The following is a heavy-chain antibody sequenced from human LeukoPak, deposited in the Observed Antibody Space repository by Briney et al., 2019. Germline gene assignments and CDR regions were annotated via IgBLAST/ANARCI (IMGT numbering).Heavy chain of an antibody. CDR2: SNDSGGT. CDR1: GGTFSGYY. J-gene: IGHJ3*02. CDR3: ARDDPPKGDAFDI. V-gene: IGHV4-34*01. D-gene: IGHD3-16*01. Sequence: SETLTLTCAVYGGTFSGYYWSWIRQPPGKRLEWVGESNDSGGTNYNPSLKSRVTISADKSKNQVSLRLTSVTAADTAVYYCARDDPPKGDAFDIWGQGTMVTVSS.